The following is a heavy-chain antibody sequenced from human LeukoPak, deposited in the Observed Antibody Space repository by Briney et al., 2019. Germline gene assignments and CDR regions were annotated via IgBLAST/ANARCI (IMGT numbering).Heavy chain of an antibody. Sequence: SVKVSCKASGGTFSSYAISWVRQAPGQGLEWTGGIIPIFGTANYAQKFQGRVTITADESTSTAYMELSSLRSEDTAVYYCARGSSSHAGAFDIWGQGTMVTVSS. CDR1: GGTFSSYA. CDR3: ARGSSSHAGAFDI. CDR2: IIPIFGTA. V-gene: IGHV1-69*01. D-gene: IGHD6-6*01. J-gene: IGHJ3*02.